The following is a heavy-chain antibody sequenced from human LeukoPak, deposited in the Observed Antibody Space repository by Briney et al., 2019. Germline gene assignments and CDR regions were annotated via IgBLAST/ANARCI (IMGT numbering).Heavy chain of an antibody. J-gene: IGHJ4*02. CDR1: GGSISSYY. Sequence: TSETLSLTCTVSGGSISSYYWSWIRQPPGKGLEWIGYIYYSGSTNYNPSLKSRVTISVATSKNQFSLKLSSVTAADTAVYYCARALHCGGDCYFDYWGQGTLVTVSS. CDR3: ARALHCGGDCYFDY. CDR2: IYYSGST. D-gene: IGHD2-21*02. V-gene: IGHV4-59*08.